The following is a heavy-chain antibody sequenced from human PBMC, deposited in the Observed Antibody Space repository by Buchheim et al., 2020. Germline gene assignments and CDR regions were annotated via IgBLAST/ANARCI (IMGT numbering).Heavy chain of an antibody. CDR2: INPSACST. CDR3: ARAASSGRRFDY. D-gene: IGHD1-26*01. V-gene: IGHV1-46*01. Sequence: QVQLVQSGAEVKEPGASVKVSCKASGYTFTRYYMHWVRQATGQGLEWMGVINPSACSTTYALKFQGRLTMTRDTSTTTVYMEVGSLRVEDTAVYFCARAASSGRRFDYWGQGT. J-gene: IGHJ4*02. CDR1: GYTFTRYY.